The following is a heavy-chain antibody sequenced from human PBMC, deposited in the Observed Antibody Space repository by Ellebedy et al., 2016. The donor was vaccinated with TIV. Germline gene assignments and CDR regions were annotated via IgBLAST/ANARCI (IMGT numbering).Heavy chain of an antibody. Sequence: GESLKISCAASGFTFSSYAMSWVRQAPGKGLEWVSAISGSGGSTYYADSVKGRFTISRDNSKNTLYLQMSSLTTDDTAVYYCARDQAYGTGAFTGFDLWGQGILVTVSS. CDR1: GFTFSSYA. CDR3: ARDQAYGTGAFTGFDL. V-gene: IGHV3-23*01. J-gene: IGHJ4*02. CDR2: ISGSGGST. D-gene: IGHD3-10*01.